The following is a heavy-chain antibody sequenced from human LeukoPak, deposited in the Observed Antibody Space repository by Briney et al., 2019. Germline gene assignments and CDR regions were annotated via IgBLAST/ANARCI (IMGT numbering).Heavy chain of an antibody. CDR1: GFTFSSYW. Sequence: GGSLRLSCAASGFTFSSYWMSWVRQAPGKGLEWVANIKQDGSEKHYVDSVKGRFTISRDNARNSLYLQMNSLRAEDTAVYYCVRGKANYGSGSDVWGKGTTVTVSS. V-gene: IGHV3-7*04. J-gene: IGHJ6*04. CDR2: IKQDGSEK. CDR3: VRGKANYGSGSDV. D-gene: IGHD3-10*01.